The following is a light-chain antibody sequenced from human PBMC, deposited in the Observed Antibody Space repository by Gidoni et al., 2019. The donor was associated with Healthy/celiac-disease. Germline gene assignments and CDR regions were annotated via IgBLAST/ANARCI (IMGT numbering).Light chain of an antibody. V-gene: IGLV2-14*01. J-gene: IGLJ2*01. CDR3: SSYTSSSTLV. CDR2: DVS. CDR1: SSDVGGYNY. Sequence: QPALTQPASVSGSPGQSITISCTGTSSDVGGYNYVSWYQQHPGKAPKLTIYDVSNRPSGVSNRFSGSKSGNTASLTISGLQAEDEADYYCSSYTSSSTLVFGGGTKLTVL.